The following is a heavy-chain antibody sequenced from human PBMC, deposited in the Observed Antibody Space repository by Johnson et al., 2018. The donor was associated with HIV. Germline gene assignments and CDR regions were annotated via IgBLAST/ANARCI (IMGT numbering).Heavy chain of an antibody. J-gene: IGHJ3*02. V-gene: IGHV3-30-3*01. CDR3: ATEGAAAAAGPSDAFDI. CDR1: GFTFSGYA. Sequence: QVHLVESGGGVVQPGRSLRLSCVGSGFTFSGYAMHCVRQAPGKGLEWVAFISYDGSTKYYADSVRGRFTISSDKSKNTLYLQMNSLPPEDTAVYYCATEGAAAAAGPSDAFDIWGQGTMVTVSS. CDR2: ISYDGSTK. D-gene: IGHD6-13*01.